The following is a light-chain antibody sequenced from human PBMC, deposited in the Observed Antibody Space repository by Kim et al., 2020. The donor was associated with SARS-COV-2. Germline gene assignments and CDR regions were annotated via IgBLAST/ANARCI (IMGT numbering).Light chain of an antibody. CDR2: GAS. Sequence: SLGERAPLCCRASQSVSDNLAWYQQKPGQAPRLLIYGASTRATGIPARFSGSGSGTEFTLTISSLQYEDSAVYYCQQYDDWPPWTFGQGTKVDIK. J-gene: IGKJ1*01. CDR1: QSVSDN. CDR3: QQYDDWPPWT. V-gene: IGKV3-15*01.